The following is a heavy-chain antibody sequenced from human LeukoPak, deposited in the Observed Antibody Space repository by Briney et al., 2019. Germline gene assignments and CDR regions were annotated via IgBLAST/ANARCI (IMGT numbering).Heavy chain of an antibody. Sequence: EALEISFKGSGVRFTSYWIAWGRPGPGKGLGWMGIIYPGDSDTRYSPSFQGQVPISADKSISTAYLQWRSLKASDTAMYYCGRQGAYNGFDYWGQGTLVTVSS. J-gene: IGHJ4*02. D-gene: IGHD3-10*01. CDR3: GRQGAYNGFDY. CDR1: GVRFTSYW. V-gene: IGHV5-51*01. CDR2: IYPGDSDT.